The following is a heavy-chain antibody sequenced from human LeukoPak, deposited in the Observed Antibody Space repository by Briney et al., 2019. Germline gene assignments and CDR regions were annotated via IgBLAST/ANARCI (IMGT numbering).Heavy chain of an antibody. D-gene: IGHD3-10*01. V-gene: IGHV2-5*02. CDR3: AGELSPSRPYYYYMDV. J-gene: IGHJ6*03. CDR2: IYWDDDK. CDR1: GFSLSTSGVG. Sequence: SGPTLVKPTQTLTLTCTFSGFSLSTSGVGVGWIRQPPGKALEWLALIYWDDDKRYSPSLRNRLTITKDTSKNQVVLTMTNMDPVDTATYYCAGELSPSRPYYYYMDVWGKGTTVTVSS.